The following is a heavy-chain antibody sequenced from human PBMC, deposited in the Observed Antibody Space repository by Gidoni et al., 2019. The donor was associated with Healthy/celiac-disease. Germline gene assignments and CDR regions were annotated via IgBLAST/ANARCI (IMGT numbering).Heavy chain of an antibody. CDR1: GFTFSSYS. V-gene: IGHV3-48*02. Sequence: EVQLVESGGGLVQPGGSLRLSCAASGFTFSSYSMNWVRQAPGKGLEWVSYISSSSSTIYYADSVKGRFTISRDNAKNSLYLQMNSLRDEDTAVYYCARVEATTWDYYYMDVWGKGTTVTVSS. J-gene: IGHJ6*03. CDR3: ARVEATTWDYYYMDV. D-gene: IGHD1-26*01. CDR2: ISSSSSTI.